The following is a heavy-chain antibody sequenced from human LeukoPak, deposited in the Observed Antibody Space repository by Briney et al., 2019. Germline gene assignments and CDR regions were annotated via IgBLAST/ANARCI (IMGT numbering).Heavy chain of an antibody. CDR3: ARTVYSSSWYYYYMDV. V-gene: IGHV4-59*01. D-gene: IGHD6-6*01. CDR1: GGSISSYY. Sequence: PSETLSLTCTVSGGSISSYYWSWIRQPPGKGLEWIGYIYYSGSTNYNPSLKSRVTISVDTSKNQFSLKLSSVTAADTAVYYCARTVYSSSWYYYYMDVWGKGTTVTVSS. J-gene: IGHJ6*03. CDR2: IYYSGST.